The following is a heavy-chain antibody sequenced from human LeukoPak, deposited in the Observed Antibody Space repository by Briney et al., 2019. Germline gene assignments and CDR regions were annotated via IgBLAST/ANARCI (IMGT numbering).Heavy chain of an antibody. D-gene: IGHD3-16*01. CDR2: VYSGGNT. CDR1: GFTVSSDY. Sequence: GGSLRLSCAASGFTVSSDYMSWVRQAPGKGLEWVSVVYSGGNTYYADSVKGRFTISRDNSKNTLYLQMNSLRAEDTAVYYCAREPPGGGFDYWGQGTLVTVSS. CDR3: AREPPGGGFDY. V-gene: IGHV3-66*01. J-gene: IGHJ4*02.